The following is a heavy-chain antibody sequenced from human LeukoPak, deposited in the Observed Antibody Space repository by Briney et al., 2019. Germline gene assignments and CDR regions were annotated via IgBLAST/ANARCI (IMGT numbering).Heavy chain of an antibody. V-gene: IGHV3-48*03. J-gene: IGHJ5*01. CDR3: ARGVYGRFDS. CDR1: GFTFDAYE. Sequence: GGSLRLSCAASGFTFDAYEINWVRQAPGKGLEWVSYISGSGRTIYYADSVKGRFTISWDNAKNSVYLQMNRLRAEDAAVYYCARGVYGRFDSWGQGTLVTVSS. CDR2: ISGSGRTI. D-gene: IGHD2/OR15-2a*01.